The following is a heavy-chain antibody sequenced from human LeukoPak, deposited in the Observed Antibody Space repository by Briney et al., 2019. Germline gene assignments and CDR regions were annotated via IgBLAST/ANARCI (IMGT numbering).Heavy chain of an antibody. J-gene: IGHJ4*02. Sequence: PSETLSLTCTVSGGSISSYYWSWIRQPPGKGLELIGYIYYIGSTNYNPSLKSRVTISVDTSKNQFSLRLSSVTAADTAVYYCARLLEYSSSYYFDYWGQGTLVTVSS. D-gene: IGHD6-6*01. CDR1: GGSISSYY. CDR2: IYYIGST. V-gene: IGHV4-59*08. CDR3: ARLLEYSSSYYFDY.